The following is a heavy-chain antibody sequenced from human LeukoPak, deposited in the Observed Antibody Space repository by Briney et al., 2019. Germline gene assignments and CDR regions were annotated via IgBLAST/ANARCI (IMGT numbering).Heavy chain of an antibody. CDR1: GYRFTNYW. CDR2: IYPFDSNT. D-gene: IGHD6-13*01. CDR3: ARGVQPPELDY. V-gene: IGHV5-51*01. Sequence: GESLKISCKGSGYRFTNYWIGWVRQMPGKGLEWMGIIYPFDSNTIYSPSFQGQVTISADKSISTAYLQWSGLRASDTAMYYCARGVQPPELDYWGQGTLVTVSS. J-gene: IGHJ4*02.